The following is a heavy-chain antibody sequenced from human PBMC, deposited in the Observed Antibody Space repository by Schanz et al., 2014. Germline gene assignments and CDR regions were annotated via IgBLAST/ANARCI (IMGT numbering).Heavy chain of an antibody. CDR2: ISYDGTNT. CDR1: GFTFSAHA. V-gene: IGHV3-30*04. D-gene: IGHD4-17*01. Sequence: VLLVDSGGGLVQPGGSLRLSCGASGFTFSAHAMSWVRQAPVKGLEWVAVISYDGTNTHYADSVKGRFTISRDNSKRALYSEMNSMRGEDTAASYCARAPSMVTTSVYFYGMDVWGQGTTVTVSS. J-gene: IGHJ6*02. CDR3: ARAPSMVTTSVYFYGMDV.